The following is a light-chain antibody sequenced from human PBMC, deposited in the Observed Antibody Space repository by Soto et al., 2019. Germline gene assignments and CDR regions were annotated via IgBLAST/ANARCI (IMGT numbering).Light chain of an antibody. J-gene: IGKJ1*01. Sequence: TLNWAAGEKAVLLGGASRGVSANNLDWYQQKPGQAPTLLINGASIRAAGIPARFSGRGSGKNISLCIISMQAEAFCVYLRHQHNMLGTFGQGTKVDIK. V-gene: IGKV3D-15*01. CDR1: RGVSANN. CDR3: HQHNMLGT. CDR2: GAS.